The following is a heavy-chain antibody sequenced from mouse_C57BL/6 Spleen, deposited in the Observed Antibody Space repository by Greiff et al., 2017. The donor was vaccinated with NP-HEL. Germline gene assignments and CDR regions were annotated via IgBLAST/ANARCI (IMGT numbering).Heavy chain of an antibody. CDR1: GYAFSSYW. V-gene: IGHV1-80*01. D-gene: IGHD2-2*01. J-gene: IGHJ4*01. Sequence: VQLQQSGAELVKPGASVKISCKASGYAFSSYWMNWVKQRPGKGLEWIGQIYPGDGDTNYNGKFKGKAPLTADKSSSTAYMQRSILTSEDTAVYFGARRGLRRVGDYYAMDYWGRRTSVTVSS. CDR2: IYPGDGDT. CDR3: ARRGLRRVGDYYAMDY.